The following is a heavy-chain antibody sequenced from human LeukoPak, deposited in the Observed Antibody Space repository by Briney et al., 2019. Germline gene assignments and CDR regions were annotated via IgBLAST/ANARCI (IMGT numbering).Heavy chain of an antibody. CDR2: IYHSGST. CDR3: ARGGVRPDY. J-gene: IGHJ4*02. D-gene: IGHD3-10*01. Sequence: NPSETLSLTCTVSGGSISSHYWSWIRQPPRKGLEWIGYIYHSGSTNYNPSLKSRVTISVDTPKNQFSLKLSSVTAADTAVYYCARGGVRPDYWGQGTLVTVSS. V-gene: IGHV4-59*11. CDR1: GGSISSHY.